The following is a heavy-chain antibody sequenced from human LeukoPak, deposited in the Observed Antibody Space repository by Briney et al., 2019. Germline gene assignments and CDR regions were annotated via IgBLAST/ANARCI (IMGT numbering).Heavy chain of an antibody. V-gene: IGHV4-59*08. CDR2: IYYSGST. CDR1: GGSISSYY. D-gene: IGHD3-9*01. Sequence: SETLSLTFTVSGGSISSYYWSWIRPPPGKGLEWIGYIYYSGSTNYNPSLKSRVTISVDTSKNQFSLKLSSVTAADTAVYYCARLGYFDWLLDYWGQGTLVTVSS. CDR3: ARLGYFDWLLDY. J-gene: IGHJ4*02.